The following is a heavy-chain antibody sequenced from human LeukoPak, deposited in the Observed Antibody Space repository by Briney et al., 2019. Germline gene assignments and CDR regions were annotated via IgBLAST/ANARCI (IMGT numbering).Heavy chain of an antibody. CDR1: GGSISSGSYY. CDR3: AGEKLLGYCSGDSCSKDY. J-gene: IGHJ4*02. V-gene: IGHV4-61*02. Sequence: SQTLSLTCTVSGGSISSGSYYWSWIRQPAGKGLEWLGRIYTSGSTNYNPSLKSRVTISVDTSKNQFSLKLSSVTAADTAVYYCAGEKLLGYCSGDSCSKDYWGQGTLVTVSS. CDR2: IYTSGST. D-gene: IGHD2-15*01.